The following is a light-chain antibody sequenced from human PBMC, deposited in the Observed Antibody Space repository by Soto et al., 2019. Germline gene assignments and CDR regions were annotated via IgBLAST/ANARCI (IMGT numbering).Light chain of an antibody. Sequence: QSALTQPASVSGSPGQSITISCTGTSSDVGIYDLVSWYQQHPGKAPKLLIYEVNKRPSGVFNRFSGSKSGNTASLTISGLQAEAEVDYYCCSYAGSSTHIFGGGTKLTVL. J-gene: IGLJ2*01. CDR3: CSYAGSSTHI. CDR2: EVN. V-gene: IGLV2-23*02. CDR1: SSDVGIYDL.